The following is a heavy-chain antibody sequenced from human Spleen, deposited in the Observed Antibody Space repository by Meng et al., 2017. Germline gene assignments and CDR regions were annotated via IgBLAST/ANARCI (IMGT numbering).Heavy chain of an antibody. CDR1: GFTFSSYE. D-gene: IGHD1-14*01. Sequence: GESLKISCAASGFTFSSYEMNWVRQAPGKGLEWVSYISSSGSTIYYGDSVKGRFTISRDNAKNSLYLQMNNLRAEDTAVYYCARDLTAYHYYNYGMDVWGQGTTVTVSS. CDR3: ARDLTAYHYYNYGMDV. J-gene: IGHJ6*02. CDR2: ISSSGSTI. V-gene: IGHV3-48*03.